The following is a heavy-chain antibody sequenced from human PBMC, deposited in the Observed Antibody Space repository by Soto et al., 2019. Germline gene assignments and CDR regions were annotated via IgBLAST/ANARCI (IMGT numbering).Heavy chain of an antibody. D-gene: IGHD5-12*01. CDR2: IYYSGIT. Sequence: QVQLRESGPGLVKTSETLSLTCTVSGGSLSTYYWSWIRQPPGKGLEWIGYIYYSGITNYNPSLKSRVTISVDTSKNQFSLKLSSVTAADTAVYYCARHARGYERYYFDYWGQGTLVTVSS. CDR3: ARHARGYERYYFDY. J-gene: IGHJ4*02. CDR1: GGSLSTYY. V-gene: IGHV4-59*01.